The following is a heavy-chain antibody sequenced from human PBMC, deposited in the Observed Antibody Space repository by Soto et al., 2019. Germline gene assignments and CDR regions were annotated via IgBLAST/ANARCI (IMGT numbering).Heavy chain of an antibody. J-gene: IGHJ4*02. CDR2: IFWDDDK. Sequence: QITLKESGPTLVKPTQTLTLTCTCSGFSLSISGVGVGWIRQPPGNALEWLAVIFWDDDKRYSPSLKDRLTITKDTSKNQVVLTMTNMDPVDTATYYCAHRRYCSGGSCYDYWGQGTLVTVSS. V-gene: IGHV2-5*02. D-gene: IGHD2-15*01. CDR1: GFSLSISGVG. CDR3: AHRRYCSGGSCYDY.